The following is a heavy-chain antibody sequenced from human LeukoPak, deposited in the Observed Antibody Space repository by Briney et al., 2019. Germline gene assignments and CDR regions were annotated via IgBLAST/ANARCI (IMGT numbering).Heavy chain of an antibody. Sequence: GGSLRLSCAASGFTFGNYGMHWVRQAPGKGLEWVAIIWYDGSNKYYADSVKGRFTTSRDNSKNTLYLQMNSLRAEDTAIYYCATVRGSSGTYYIDYWGQGTLVTVSS. CDR2: IWYDGSNK. CDR3: ATVRGSSGTYYIDY. J-gene: IGHJ4*02. V-gene: IGHV3-33*08. CDR1: GFTFGNYG. D-gene: IGHD3-10*01.